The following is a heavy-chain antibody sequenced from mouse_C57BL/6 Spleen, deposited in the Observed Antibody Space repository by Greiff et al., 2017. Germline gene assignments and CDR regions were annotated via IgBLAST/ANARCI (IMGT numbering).Heavy chain of an antibody. CDR1: GFTFSSYS. CDR2: ISSGGDYI. D-gene: IGHD4-1*01. Sequence: EVKLVESGEGLVKPGGSLKLSCAASGFTFSSYSMSWVRQTPEQRLEWVAYISSGGDYIYYADTVKGRFTISRNNARNTLYLQMSSLKSEDTAMYYCTRDLTGTGAYWGQVTLVTVSA. V-gene: IGHV5-9-1*02. J-gene: IGHJ3*01. CDR3: TRDLTGTGAY.